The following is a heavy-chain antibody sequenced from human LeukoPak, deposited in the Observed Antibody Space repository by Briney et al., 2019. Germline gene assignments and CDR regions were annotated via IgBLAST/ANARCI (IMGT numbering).Heavy chain of an antibody. CDR2: IPFDGNNK. Sequence: GGSLRLSCAASGFTFSSYVMHWGRRAPGKGLEWVALIPFDGNNKFYADSVKGRFTISRDNPTNTLYLQMNSLRAEDTALYYCARDPRDGTLHYWGQGTLVTVSS. J-gene: IGHJ4*02. CDR3: ARDPRDGTLHY. D-gene: IGHD1-26*01. CDR1: GFTFSSYV. V-gene: IGHV3-30*04.